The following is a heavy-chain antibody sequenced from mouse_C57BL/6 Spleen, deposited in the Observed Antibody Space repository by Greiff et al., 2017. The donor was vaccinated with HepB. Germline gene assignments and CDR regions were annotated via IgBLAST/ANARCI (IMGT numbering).Heavy chain of an antibody. V-gene: IGHV1-53*01. J-gene: IGHJ1*03. CDR2: INPSNGGT. D-gene: IGHD1-1*01. CDR1: GYTFTSYW. CDR3: AREDYYGSSYVWYFGV. Sequence: VQLQQPGTELVKPGASVKLSCKASGYTFTSYWMHWVKQRPGQGLEWIGNINPSNGGTNYNEKFKSKATLTVDKSSSTAYMQLSSLTSEDSAVYYCAREDYYGSSYVWYFGVWGTGTTVTVSS.